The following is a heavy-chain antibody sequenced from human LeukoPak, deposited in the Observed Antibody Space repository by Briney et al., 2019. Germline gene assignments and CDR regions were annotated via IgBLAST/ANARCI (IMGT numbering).Heavy chain of an antibody. V-gene: IGHV1-2*02. J-gene: IGHJ5*02. D-gene: IGHD5-24*01. Sequence: ASVKVSCMASGYTFTGYYMHWVRQAPGQGLEWMGWIKPNSGGTNYAQKFQGRVTMTRDTSISTAYMELSRLRSDDTAVYYCARDWVFRWLHHNWFDPWGQGTLVTVAS. CDR2: IKPNSGGT. CDR1: GYTFTGYY. CDR3: ARDWVFRWLHHNWFDP.